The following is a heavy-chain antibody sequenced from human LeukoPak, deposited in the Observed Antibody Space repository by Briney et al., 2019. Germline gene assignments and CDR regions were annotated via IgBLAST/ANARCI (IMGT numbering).Heavy chain of an antibody. CDR3: ARHRPPVAIYGSGSRRAFFDY. Sequence: SETLSLTCIVSGYSIISDYFWGWVRQPPGKGPEWIGSIFHSGSVYYNPSLKSRVTISVDTSKNQFSLKLSSVTAADTAVYYCARHRPPVAIYGSGSRRAFFDYWGQGTLVTVSS. CDR1: GYSIISDYF. V-gene: IGHV4-38-2*02. J-gene: IGHJ4*02. D-gene: IGHD3-10*01. CDR2: IFHSGSV.